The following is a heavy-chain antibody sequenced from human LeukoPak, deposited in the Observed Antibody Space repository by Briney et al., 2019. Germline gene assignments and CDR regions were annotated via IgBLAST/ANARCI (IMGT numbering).Heavy chain of an antibody. CDR3: ARWGVAAAVHDAFDI. CDR2: ISYDGSNK. V-gene: IGHV3-30-3*01. Sequence: GGSLRLSCAASGITFSSYLMHWVRQAPGKGLEWVAVISYDGSNKYYADSVKGRFTISRDNSKNTLYLQMNSLGAEDTAVYYCARWGVAAAVHDAFDIWGQGTMVTVSS. J-gene: IGHJ3*02. D-gene: IGHD6-13*01. CDR1: GITFSSYL.